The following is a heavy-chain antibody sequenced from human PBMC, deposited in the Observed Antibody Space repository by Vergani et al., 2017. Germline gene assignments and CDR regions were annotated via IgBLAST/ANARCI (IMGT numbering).Heavy chain of an antibody. V-gene: IGHV3-30*01. J-gene: IGHJ4*02. D-gene: IGHD1-26*01. CDR2: ISYDGSNK. CDR3: ARDPRSGGSYYSHLDD. CDR1: GFTFSSYA. Sequence: QVQLVESGGGVVQPGRSLRLSCAASGFTFSSYAMHWVRQAPGKGLEWVAVISYDGSNKYYADSVKGRFTISRDNSKNTLYLQMNSLRAEDTAVYYCARDPRSGGSYYSHLDDWGQGTLVTVSS.